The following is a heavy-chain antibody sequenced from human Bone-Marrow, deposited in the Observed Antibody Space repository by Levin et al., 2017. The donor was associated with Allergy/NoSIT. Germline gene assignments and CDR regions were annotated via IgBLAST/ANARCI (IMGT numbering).Heavy chain of an antibody. Sequence: GESLKISCAASGFTFSNAWMSWVRQAPGKGLEWVGRIKSKTDGGTTDYAAPVKGRFTISRDDSKNTLYLQMNSLKTEDTAVYYCTTLAWRDIVAAKGRDYFDYWGQGTLVTVSS. CDR3: TTLAWRDIVAAKGRDYFDY. CDR2: IKSKTDGGTT. V-gene: IGHV3-15*01. CDR1: GFTFSNAW. D-gene: IGHD5-12*01. J-gene: IGHJ4*02.